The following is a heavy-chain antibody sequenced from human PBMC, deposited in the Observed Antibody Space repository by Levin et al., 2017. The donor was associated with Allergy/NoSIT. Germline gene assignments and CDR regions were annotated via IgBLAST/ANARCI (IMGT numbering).Heavy chain of an antibody. D-gene: IGHD3-22*01. CDR1: GFTVSSNY. CDR3: ARGSYYYDSSGYCFDY. Sequence: PGGSLRLSCAASGFTVSSNYMSWVRQAPGKGLEWVSVIYSGGSIYYADSVKGRFTISRDNSKNTLYLQMNSLRAEDTAVYYCARGSYYYDSSGYCFDYWGQGTLVTVSS. V-gene: IGHV3-53*01. CDR2: IYSGGSI. J-gene: IGHJ4*02.